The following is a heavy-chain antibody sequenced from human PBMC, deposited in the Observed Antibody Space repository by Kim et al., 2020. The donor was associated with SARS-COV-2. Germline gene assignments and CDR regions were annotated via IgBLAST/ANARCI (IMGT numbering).Heavy chain of an antibody. Sequence: GPFTISRDNSKNTVYLQMNSRRAEDTAVYYCARDRDGYSYGSSGMDVWGQGTTVTVSS. V-gene: IGHV3-30*07. J-gene: IGHJ6*02. CDR3: ARDRDGYSYGSSGMDV. D-gene: IGHD5-18*01.